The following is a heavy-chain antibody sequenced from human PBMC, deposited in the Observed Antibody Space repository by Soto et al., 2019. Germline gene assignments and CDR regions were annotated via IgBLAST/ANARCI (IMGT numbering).Heavy chain of an antibody. CDR2: INAGNGNT. V-gene: IGHV1-3*01. D-gene: IGHD3-22*01. CDR3: ATGDSRSLLDY. Sequence: GASVKVSCKASGYTFTSYAMHWVRQAPGQRLEWMGWINAGNGNTKYSQKFQGRVTITRDTSASTAYMELSSLSSEDTAVYFCATGDSRSLLDYWGRGTLVTVSS. CDR1: GYTFTSYA. J-gene: IGHJ4*02.